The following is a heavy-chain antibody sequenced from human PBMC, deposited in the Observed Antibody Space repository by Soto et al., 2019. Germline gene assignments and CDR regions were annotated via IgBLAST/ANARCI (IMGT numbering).Heavy chain of an antibody. D-gene: IGHD1-7*01. CDR1: GFTVSSNY. J-gene: IGHJ6*03. CDR3: ARDRGNYASLYYYYYMDV. CDR2: IYSGGST. Sequence: PGGSLRLSCAASGFTVSSNYMSCVRQAPGKGLEWVSVIYSGGSTYYADSVKGRFTISRDNSKNMLYLQMNSLRAEDTAVYYCARDRGNYASLYYYYYMDVWGKGTTVTAP. V-gene: IGHV3-53*01.